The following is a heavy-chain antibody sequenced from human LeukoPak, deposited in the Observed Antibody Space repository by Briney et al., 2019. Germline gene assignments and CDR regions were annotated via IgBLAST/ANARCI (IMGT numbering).Heavy chain of an antibody. CDR3: ARLSSPVGPMR. V-gene: IGHV4-4*07. CDR1: GYSSSSYF. D-gene: IGHD1-26*01. CDR2: IYSGGST. Sequence: SETLSLTCTVSGYSSSSYFWSWIRQPAGKGLQWIGRIYSGGSTNYNPSLKSRVTMTLDKSKRQVSLRLNSVTAADTAVYYCARLSSPVGPMRWGRGTPVTVSS. J-gene: IGHJ4*02.